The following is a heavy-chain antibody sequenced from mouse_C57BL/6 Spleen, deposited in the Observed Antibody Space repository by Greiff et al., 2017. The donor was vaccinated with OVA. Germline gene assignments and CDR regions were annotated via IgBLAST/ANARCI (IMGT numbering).Heavy chain of an antibody. Sequence: VQLQQSGPELVKPGASVKIPCKASGYTFTDYNMDWVKQSHGKSLEWIGDINPNNGGTIYNQKFKGKATLTVDKSSSTAYMELRSLTSEDTAVYYCARARPRGGYFDVWGTGTTVTVSS. V-gene: IGHV1-18*01. J-gene: IGHJ1*03. CDR1: GYTFTDYN. CDR2: INPNNGGT. CDR3: ARARPRGGYFDV.